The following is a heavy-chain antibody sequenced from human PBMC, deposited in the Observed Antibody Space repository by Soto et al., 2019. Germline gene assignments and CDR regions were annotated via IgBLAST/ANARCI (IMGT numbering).Heavy chain of an antibody. CDR1: GFTFSCYA. Sequence: QVQLVESGGGVVQPGRSLRLSCAASGFTFSCYAMHWVRQAPGKGLEWVAVISYDGSNKYYADSVKGRFTISRDNSKNTLYLQMNSLRAEDTAVYYCARDEDGYNYLDYWGQGTLVTVSS. J-gene: IGHJ4*02. CDR2: ISYDGSNK. CDR3: ARDEDGYNYLDY. D-gene: IGHD5-12*01. V-gene: IGHV3-30-3*01.